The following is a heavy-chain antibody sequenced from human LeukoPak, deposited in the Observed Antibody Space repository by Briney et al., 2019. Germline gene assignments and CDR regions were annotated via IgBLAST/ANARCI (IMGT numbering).Heavy chain of an antibody. J-gene: IGHJ4*02. V-gene: IGHV3-74*03. CDR2: ITPDGNAA. CDR1: GFTFSGHW. Sequence: GGSLRLSCVASGFTFSGHWMHWVRQAPGKGLMSVSRITPDGNAAAYADSVKGRFTIPRDNAKNTLYLEMNSLTAEDTALYHCTRSGYSNGYDYWGQGTLVTVSS. D-gene: IGHD2-15*01. CDR3: TRSGYSNGYDY.